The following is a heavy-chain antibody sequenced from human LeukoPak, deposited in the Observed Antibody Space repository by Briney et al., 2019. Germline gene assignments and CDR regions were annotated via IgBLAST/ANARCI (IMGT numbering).Heavy chain of an antibody. CDR1: GGSISSSSYY. J-gene: IGHJ4*02. D-gene: IGHD3-22*01. Sequence: PSETLSLTCTVSGGSISSSSYYWGWIRQPPGKGLEWIGSIYYSGSTHYNPSLKSRVTISVDTSKNQFSLKLSSVTAADTAVYYCARNSYYDSSGFDYWGQGTLVTVSS. CDR2: IYYSGST. CDR3: ARNSYYDSSGFDY. V-gene: IGHV4-39*01.